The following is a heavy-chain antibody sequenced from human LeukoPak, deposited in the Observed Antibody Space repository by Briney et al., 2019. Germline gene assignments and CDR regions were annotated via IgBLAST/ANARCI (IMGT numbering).Heavy chain of an antibody. CDR3: ARGPCSSTSCYSDY. V-gene: IGHV1-69*05. CDR2: IIPIFGTA. D-gene: IGHD2-2*01. Sequence: ASVKVSCKASGGTFSSYAISWVRQAPGQGLEWMGGIIPIFGTANYAQKFQGRVTITTDESTSTAYMELSSLRSEDTAVYYCARGPCSSTSCYSDYWGQGTLVTASS. J-gene: IGHJ4*02. CDR1: GGTFSSYA.